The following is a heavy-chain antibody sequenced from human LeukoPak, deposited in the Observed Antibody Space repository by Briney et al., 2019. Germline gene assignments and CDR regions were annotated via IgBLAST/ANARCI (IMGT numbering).Heavy chain of an antibody. V-gene: IGHV3-21*01. D-gene: IGHD4-17*01. CDR3: ARGATTTRFGRFDP. CDR2: ISSSSDYI. J-gene: IGHJ5*02. Sequence: PGGSLRLSCAASGLSFISYSMNWVRQAPGKGLEWVSSISSSSDYIYHADSVKGRFTISRDNPKKSLYLQMNSLRAEDTAVYYCARGATTTRFGRFDPWGQGTLVIVSS. CDR1: GLSFISYS.